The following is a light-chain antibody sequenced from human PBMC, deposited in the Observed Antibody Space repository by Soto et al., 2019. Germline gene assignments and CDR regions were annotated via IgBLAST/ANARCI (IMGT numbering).Light chain of an antibody. V-gene: IGLV1-47*01. CDR1: SSNIGSNY. CDR3: AAWDDSLSGYVV. Sequence: QLVLTQPPSASGTPGQRVTISCSGSSSNIGSNYVYWYQQLPGTAPKLLIYRNNQRPSGVPDRFSGSKSGTSASLAISGLRSEDEDDYYCAAWDDSLSGYVVFGGGTKLTVL. J-gene: IGLJ2*01. CDR2: RNN.